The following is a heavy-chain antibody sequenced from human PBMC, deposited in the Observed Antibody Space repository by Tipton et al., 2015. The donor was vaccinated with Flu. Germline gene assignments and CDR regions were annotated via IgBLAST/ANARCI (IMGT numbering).Heavy chain of an antibody. D-gene: IGHD4-11*01. Sequence: TLSLTCTVSGGSVSSGSYCWSWIRQPPGKGLEWIGCMSYTGRTKYNPSLKSRVTMSVDTSKYQFSLKLRSVTAADMAVYYCARRDYSNYVSDPKSWFDPWGQGTLVAVSS. CDR2: MSYTGRT. J-gene: IGHJ5*02. V-gene: IGHV4-61*01. CDR3: ARRDYSNYVSDPKSWFDP. CDR1: GGSVSSGSYC.